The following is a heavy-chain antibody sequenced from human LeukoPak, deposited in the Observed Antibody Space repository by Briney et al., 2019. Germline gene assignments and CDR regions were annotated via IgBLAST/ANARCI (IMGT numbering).Heavy chain of an antibody. V-gene: IGHV4-34*01. CDR3: ARGFIAAAGRFDY. Sequence: PSETLSLTCSVSGGSFRDYYWSWVRQPPGKGLEWIGDINHSGITNNNPSLMSRVTISVDSSQKQFSLKLHSVTAADTAVYYCARGFIAAAGRFDYWGQGTLVTVSS. CDR1: GGSFRDYY. CDR2: INHSGIT. J-gene: IGHJ4*02. D-gene: IGHD6-13*01.